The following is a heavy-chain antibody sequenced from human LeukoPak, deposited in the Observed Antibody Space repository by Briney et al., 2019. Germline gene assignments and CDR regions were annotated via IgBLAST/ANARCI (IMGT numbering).Heavy chain of an antibody. CDR3: AKSTVTVMRPYYFDY. Sequence: GGSLRLSCAASGFTFSSYAMSWVRQAPGEGLEWVSGISGSGGSTYYADSVKGRFTISRDNSKNTLYLQMNSLRAEDTAVYYCAKSTVTVMRPYYFDYWGQGTLVTVSS. D-gene: IGHD4-11*01. CDR1: GFTFSSYA. CDR2: ISGSGGST. V-gene: IGHV3-23*01. J-gene: IGHJ4*02.